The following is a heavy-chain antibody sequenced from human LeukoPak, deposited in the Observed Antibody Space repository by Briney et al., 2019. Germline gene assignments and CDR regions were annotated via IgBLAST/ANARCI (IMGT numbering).Heavy chain of an antibody. D-gene: IGHD2/OR15-2a*01. CDR1: GGSISSYY. CDR3: ARSGGSGRASGTTLGAFDI. J-gene: IGHJ3*02. Sequence: SETLSLTCTVSGGSISSYYWSWIRQPPGKGLEWIGYIYYSGSTNYNPSLKSRVTISVDTSKNQFSLKLTSVTAADTAVYYFARSGGSGRASGTTLGAFDIWGQGTMVTVSS. V-gene: IGHV4-59*01. CDR2: IYYSGST.